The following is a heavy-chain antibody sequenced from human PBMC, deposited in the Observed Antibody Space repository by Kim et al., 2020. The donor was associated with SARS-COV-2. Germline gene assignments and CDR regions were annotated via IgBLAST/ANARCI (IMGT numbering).Heavy chain of an antibody. D-gene: IGHD3-10*01. CDR2: IKSKTDGGTT. J-gene: IGHJ4*02. CDR3: TTDQSPVLLWFGDY. Sequence: GGSLRLSCAASGFTFSNAWMSWVRQAPGKGLEWVGRIKSKTDGGTTDYAAPVKGRFTISRDDSKNTLYLQMNSLKTEDTAVYYCTTDQSPVLLWFGDYWGQGTLVTVSS. CDR1: GFTFSNAW. V-gene: IGHV3-15*01.